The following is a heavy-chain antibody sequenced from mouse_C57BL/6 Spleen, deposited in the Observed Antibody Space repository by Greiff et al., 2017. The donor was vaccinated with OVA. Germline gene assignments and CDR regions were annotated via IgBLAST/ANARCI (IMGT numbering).Heavy chain of an antibody. J-gene: IGHJ1*03. CDR3: ARWITTVAPDV. Sequence: VQLQQSGAELMKPGASVKLSCKATGYTFTGYWIEWIGEILPGSGSTNYNEKFKGKATFTADTSSNTAYMQLSSLTTEDSAIYYCARWITTVAPDVWGTGTTVTVSS. CDR1: GYTFTGYW. CDR2: ILPGSGST. V-gene: IGHV1-9*01. D-gene: IGHD1-1*01.